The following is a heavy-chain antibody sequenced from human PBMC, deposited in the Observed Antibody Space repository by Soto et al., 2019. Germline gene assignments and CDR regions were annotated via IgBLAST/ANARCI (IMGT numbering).Heavy chain of an antibody. CDR1: GGTFINYS. D-gene: IGHD6-13*01. V-gene: IGHV1-69*01. CDR2: IIPVFWTV. CDR3: ERDNPYTNSFGNCFDR. J-gene: IGHJ5*02. Sequence: QVRLVQSGAEVKKPGSSVKVSCKASGGTFINYSITWLLLAPGQGLEWLGGIIPVFWTVNYAQKFQGRVTITADESTSTAYMELNRLRSEDTAVYYCERDNPYTNSFGNCFDRCGQRTLVIVS.